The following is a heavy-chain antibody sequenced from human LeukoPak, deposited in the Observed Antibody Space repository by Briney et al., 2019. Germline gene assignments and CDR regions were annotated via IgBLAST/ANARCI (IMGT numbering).Heavy chain of an antibody. CDR1: GFTFSSYS. Sequence: PGGSLRLSCAAAGFTFSSYSMNWVRQAPGKGLEWVSCISGSGSGKYYADSVKGRFTISRDNPRNSLYLQMNGLRAEDTAVYYCVREEQWPHWGQGTLVTVSS. J-gene: IGHJ4*02. CDR3: VREEQWPH. CDR2: ISGSGSGK. D-gene: IGHD6-19*01. V-gene: IGHV3-48*01.